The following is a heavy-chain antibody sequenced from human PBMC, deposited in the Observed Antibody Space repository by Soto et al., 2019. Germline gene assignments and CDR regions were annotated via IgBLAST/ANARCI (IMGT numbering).Heavy chain of an antibody. V-gene: IGHV4-34*01. J-gene: IGHJ6*02. Sequence: SETLSLTCAVYGGSFNGYYWSWIRQPPGKGLEWIGEINHSGSTNYNPSLKSRVTISVDTSKNQFSLKLSSVTAADTAVYYCARGYITIFGVVKSSYYYGTDAWGQGTTVTVSS. D-gene: IGHD3-3*01. CDR3: ARGYITIFGVVKSSYYYGTDA. CDR1: GGSFNGYY. CDR2: INHSGST.